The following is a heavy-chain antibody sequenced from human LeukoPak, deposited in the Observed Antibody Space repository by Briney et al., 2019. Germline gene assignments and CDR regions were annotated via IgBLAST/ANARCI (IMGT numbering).Heavy chain of an antibody. CDR2: IRYDGSNK. J-gene: IGHJ6*03. CDR1: GFTFSSYG. Sequence: GGSLRLSCAASGFTFSSYGMHWVRQAPGKGLEWVAFIRYDGSNKYYADSVKGRFTISRDNSKNTLYLQMNSLRAEDTAVYYCAKDGDIVATIFYYYYMDVWGKGTTVTISS. V-gene: IGHV3-30*02. CDR3: AKDGDIVATIFYYYYMDV. D-gene: IGHD5-12*01.